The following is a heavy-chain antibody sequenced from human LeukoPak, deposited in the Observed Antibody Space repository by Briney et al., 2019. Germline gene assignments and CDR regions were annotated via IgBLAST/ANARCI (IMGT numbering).Heavy chain of an antibody. CDR1: GGSVSSYY. V-gene: IGHV4-59*02. Sequence: SETLSLTCTVSGGSVSSYYWSWIRQPPGKGLEWIGYIYYSGSTNYNPSLKSRVTISVDTSKNQLSLKLSSATAADTAVYYCARDDYGGYFDYWGQGTLVTVSS. CDR2: IYYSGST. CDR3: ARDDYGGYFDY. D-gene: IGHD4-23*01. J-gene: IGHJ4*02.